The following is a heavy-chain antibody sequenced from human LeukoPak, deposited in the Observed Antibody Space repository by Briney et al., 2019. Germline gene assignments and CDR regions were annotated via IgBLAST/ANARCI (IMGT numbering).Heavy chain of an antibody. J-gene: IGHJ3*02. Sequence: ASVQVSCKASGYSFTEHYIYWVRQAPGQGLEWMGWINPNSGGTNYAQKFQGRVTMTRDTSISTAYMELSRLRSDDTAVYYCARDYYDSSGYYYFYAFDIWGQGTMVTVSS. V-gene: IGHV1-2*02. CDR1: GYSFTEHY. CDR3: ARDYYDSSGYYYFYAFDI. D-gene: IGHD3-22*01. CDR2: INPNSGGT.